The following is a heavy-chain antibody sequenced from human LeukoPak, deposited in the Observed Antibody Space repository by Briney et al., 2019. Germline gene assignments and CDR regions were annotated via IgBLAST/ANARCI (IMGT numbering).Heavy chain of an antibody. CDR2: IYYSGST. D-gene: IGHD2-15*01. V-gene: IGHV4-39*01. CDR3: ARQGRYCSGGSCYSGWFDP. CDR1: GGSISSGDYY. Sequence: SQTLSLTCTVSGGSISSGDYYWGWIRQPPGKGLEWIGSIYYSGSTYYNPSLKSRVTISVDTSKNQFSLKLSSVTAADTAVYYCARQGRYCSGGSCYSGWFDPWGQGTLVTVSS. J-gene: IGHJ5*02.